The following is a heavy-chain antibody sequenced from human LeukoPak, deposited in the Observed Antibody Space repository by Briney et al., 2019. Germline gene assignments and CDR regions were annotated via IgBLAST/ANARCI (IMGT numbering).Heavy chain of an antibody. CDR3: ASRQYDSSGYYPFDY. CDR1: GFTFSTYT. Sequence: GGSLRLSCAASGFTFSTYTMNWVRQAPGKGLEWVSSISSDSAYIFYADSVKGRFTISRDNAKSSLYLQMNSLRAEDTAVYYCASRQYDSSGYYPFDYWGQGTLATVSS. V-gene: IGHV3-21*01. D-gene: IGHD3-22*01. CDR2: ISSDSAYI. J-gene: IGHJ4*02.